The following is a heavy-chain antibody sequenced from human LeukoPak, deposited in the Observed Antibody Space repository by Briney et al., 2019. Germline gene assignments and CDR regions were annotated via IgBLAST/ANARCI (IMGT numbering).Heavy chain of an antibody. V-gene: IGHV4-61*01. Sequence: SETLSLTCTVSGGSVSSGSYYWSWIRQPPRKGLEWIGYIYYSGNTNYNPSLRSRVTISVDTSKNQFSLKLSSVTAADTAVYYCAREYYYDTSGYSLGGAFDIWGQGTMVTVSS. J-gene: IGHJ3*02. CDR1: GGSVSSGSYY. CDR2: IYYSGNT. D-gene: IGHD3-22*01. CDR3: AREYYYDTSGYSLGGAFDI.